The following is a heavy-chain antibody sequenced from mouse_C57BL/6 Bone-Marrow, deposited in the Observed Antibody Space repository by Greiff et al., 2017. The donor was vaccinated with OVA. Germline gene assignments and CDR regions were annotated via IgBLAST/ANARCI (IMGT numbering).Heavy chain of an antibody. CDR2: INPGSGGT. CDR3: AWVGLRRRRDMYY. V-gene: IGHV1-54*01. D-gene: IGHD3-2*02. J-gene: IGHJ4*01. CDR1: GYAFTNYL. Sequence: QVQLKQSGAELVRPGTSVKVSCKASGYAFTNYLIEWVKQRPGKGLEWIGVINPGSGGTNYNEKFKGKATLAADKSSSTAYMQVSSLTSEDSAVYVFAWVGLRRRRDMYYWGEGTAVTVS.